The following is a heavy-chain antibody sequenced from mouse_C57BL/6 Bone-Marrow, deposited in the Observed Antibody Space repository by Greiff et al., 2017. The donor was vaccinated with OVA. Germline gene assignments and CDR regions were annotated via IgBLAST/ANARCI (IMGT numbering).Heavy chain of an antibody. CDR3: TSYGNFDY. CDR1: GFNIKDDY. D-gene: IGHD2-1*01. CDR2: IDPENGDT. J-gene: IGHJ2*01. V-gene: IGHV14-4*01. Sequence: VQLQQSGAELVRPGASVELSCTASGFNIKDDYMHWVKQRPEQGLEWIGWIDPENGDTEYASKFQGKATITADTSSNTASLQLSSLTSEDTAVYYCTSYGNFDYWGQGTTLTVSS.